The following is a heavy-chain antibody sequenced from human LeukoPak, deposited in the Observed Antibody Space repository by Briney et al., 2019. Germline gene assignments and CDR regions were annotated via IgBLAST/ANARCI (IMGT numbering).Heavy chain of an antibody. CDR3: ARDGMITFGGVIVMDY. CDR2: IKQDGSAK. CDR1: EFTFSSYW. D-gene: IGHD3-16*02. J-gene: IGHJ4*02. Sequence: GGSLRLSCAASEFTFSSYWMSWVRQAPGKGLEWVANIKQDGSAKYYVDSVKGRFTISRDNAKNSLYLQMNSLRAEDTAVYYCARDGMITFGGVIVMDYRGQGTLVTVSS. V-gene: IGHV3-7*04.